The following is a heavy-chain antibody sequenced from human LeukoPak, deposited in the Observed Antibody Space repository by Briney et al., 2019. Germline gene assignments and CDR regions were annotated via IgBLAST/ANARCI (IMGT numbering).Heavy chain of an antibody. Sequence: AGGSLRLSCAASGFTFSSYRMNWVRQAPGKGLEWVSSISSSSSYIYYADSVKGRFTISRDNAKNSLYLQMNSLRAEDTAVYYCARDSASLAGGYWGQGTLVTVSS. D-gene: IGHD3-16*01. CDR3: ARDSASLAGGY. CDR1: GFTFSSYR. J-gene: IGHJ4*02. CDR2: ISSSSSYI. V-gene: IGHV3-21*01.